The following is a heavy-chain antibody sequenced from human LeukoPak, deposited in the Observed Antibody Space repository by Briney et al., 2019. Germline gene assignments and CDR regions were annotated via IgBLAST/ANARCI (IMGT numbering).Heavy chain of an antibody. CDR1: GFTFSHYG. Sequence: PGGSLRLSCAASGFTFSHYGMSWVRQAPGKGLEWVSAISGSGYSTYYADSVKGRFTISRDNSKNTLYLQMNSLRAEDTAVYYCAKAPMSEWELPRYFDYWGQGTLVTVSS. CDR2: ISGSGYST. V-gene: IGHV3-23*01. CDR3: AKAPMSEWELPRYFDY. D-gene: IGHD1-26*01. J-gene: IGHJ4*02.